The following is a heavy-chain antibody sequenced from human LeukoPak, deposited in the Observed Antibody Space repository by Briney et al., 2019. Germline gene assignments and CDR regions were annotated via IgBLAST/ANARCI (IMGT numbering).Heavy chain of an antibody. D-gene: IGHD4-17*01. Sequence: ASVKVSCKASGYTFTSYGISWVRQAPGQGLEWMGWISAYNGNTNYAQKLQGRVAMTTDTSTSTAYMELRSLRSDDTAVYYCARVGGSSLTVTSGEDYWGQGTLVTVSS. CDR1: GYTFTSYG. CDR2: ISAYNGNT. J-gene: IGHJ4*02. V-gene: IGHV1-18*01. CDR3: ARVGGSSLTVTSGEDY.